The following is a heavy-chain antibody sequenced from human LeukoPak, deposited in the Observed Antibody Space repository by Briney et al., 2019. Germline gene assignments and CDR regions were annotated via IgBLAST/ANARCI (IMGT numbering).Heavy chain of an antibody. CDR3: ARVKYYDILTGYGYYFDY. CDR1: GGSISSSSYY. J-gene: IGHJ4*02. V-gene: IGHV4-39*07. CDR2: IYYSGST. Sequence: PSETLSLTCTVSGGSISSSSYYWGWIRQPPGKGLEWIGSIYYSGSTYYNPSLKSRVTISVDTSKNQFSLKLSSVTAADTAVYYCARVKYYDILTGYGYYFDYWGQGTLVTVSS. D-gene: IGHD3-9*01.